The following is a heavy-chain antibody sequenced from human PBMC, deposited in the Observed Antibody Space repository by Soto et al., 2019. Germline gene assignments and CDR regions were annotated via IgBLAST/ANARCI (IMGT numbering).Heavy chain of an antibody. J-gene: IGHJ4*02. V-gene: IGHV3-30*18. D-gene: IGHD6-19*01. CDR2: ISYDGSNK. CDR1: GFTFSSYG. Sequence: GGSLRLSCAASGFTFSSYGMHWVRQAPGKGLEWVAVISYDGSNKYYADSVKGRFTISRDNSKNTLYLQMNSLRAEDTAVYYCAKDPPPGIAVAGYFDYWGQGTLVTVSS. CDR3: AKDPPPGIAVAGYFDY.